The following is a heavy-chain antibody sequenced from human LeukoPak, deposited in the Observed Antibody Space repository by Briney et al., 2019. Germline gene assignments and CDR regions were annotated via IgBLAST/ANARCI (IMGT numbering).Heavy chain of an antibody. Sequence: ASVKVSCKASGYTFTSYGISWVRQAPGQGLEWMGWISAYNGNTDYAQKLQGRVTMTTDTSTSTAYMELRSLRSDDTVVYYCARVDTGAVAGPFDYWGQGTLVTVSS. J-gene: IGHJ4*02. CDR2: ISAYNGNT. V-gene: IGHV1-18*01. D-gene: IGHD6-19*01. CDR3: ARVDTGAVAGPFDY. CDR1: GYTFTSYG.